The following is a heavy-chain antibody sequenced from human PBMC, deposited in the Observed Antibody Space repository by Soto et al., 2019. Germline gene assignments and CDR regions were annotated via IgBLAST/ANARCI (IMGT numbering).Heavy chain of an antibody. Sequence: SETLSLTCTVSGASITFGGYSWIWIRQTPGKGLEWIGYINHLETTFYNPSFESRLTLSIDRAKNQFSLKLHSMSAADRAVYFCARGGGSDSFDYWGQGILVTVSS. D-gene: IGHD1-26*01. CDR2: INHLETT. V-gene: IGHV4-30-2*01. J-gene: IGHJ4*02. CDR3: ARGGGSDSFDY. CDR1: GASITFGGYS.